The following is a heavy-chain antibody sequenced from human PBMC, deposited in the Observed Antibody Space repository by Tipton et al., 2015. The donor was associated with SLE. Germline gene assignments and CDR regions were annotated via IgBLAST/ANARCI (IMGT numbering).Heavy chain of an antibody. V-gene: IGHV3-53*01. Sequence: SLRLSCAASGFTVSSNYMSWVRQAPGKGLEWVSVIYSSGSTYYAKSVKGRFTISRDNSKNTLYLQINSLRAEETAVYYCGGGGGGVTFGGVIASVGWYFDPWGRGTLVTVSS. D-gene: IGHD3-16*02. CDR3: GGGGGGVTFGGVIASVGWYFDP. CDR1: GFTVSSNY. J-gene: IGHJ2*01. CDR2: IYSSGST.